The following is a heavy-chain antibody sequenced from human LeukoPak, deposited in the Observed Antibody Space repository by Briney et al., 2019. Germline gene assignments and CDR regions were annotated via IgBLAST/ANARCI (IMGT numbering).Heavy chain of an antibody. CDR2: INSDGSST. Sequence: RGSLRLSCAASGFTFSSYWMHWVRQAPGKGLVWVSRINSDGSSTSYADSVKGRFTISRDNAKNTLYLQMNSLRAEDTAVYYCARDPVLRYFDWSPYYFDYWGQGTLVTVSS. D-gene: IGHD3-9*01. CDR3: ARDPVLRYFDWSPYYFDY. V-gene: IGHV3-74*01. J-gene: IGHJ4*02. CDR1: GFTFSSYW.